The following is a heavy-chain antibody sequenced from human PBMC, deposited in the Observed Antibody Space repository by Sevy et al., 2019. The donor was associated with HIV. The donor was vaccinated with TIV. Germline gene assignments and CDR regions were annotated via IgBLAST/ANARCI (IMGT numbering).Heavy chain of an antibody. CDR1: GFTFSSYG. CDR2: IWYDGSNK. Sequence: GGSLRLSCAASGFTFSSYGMHWVRQAPGKGLEWVAVIWYDGSNKYYADSVKGRFTSSRDNSKNTLYLQMNSLRAEDTAVYYCARERRYYGSGSYSQPLYYFDYWGQGTLVTVSS. CDR3: ARERRYYGSGSYSQPLYYFDY. D-gene: IGHD3-10*01. J-gene: IGHJ4*02. V-gene: IGHV3-33*01.